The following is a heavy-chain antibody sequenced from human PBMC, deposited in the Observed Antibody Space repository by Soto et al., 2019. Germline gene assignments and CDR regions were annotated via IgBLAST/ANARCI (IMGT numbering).Heavy chain of an antibody. V-gene: IGHV1-69*01. CDR3: ARLRYSSGWYVFDY. D-gene: IGHD6-19*01. CDR1: GGTFSSYA. CDR2: IIPIFGTA. J-gene: IGHJ4*02. Sequence: QVQLVQSGAEVKKPGSSVKVSCKASGGTFSSYAISWVRQAPGQGLEWMGGIIPIFGTANSAQKFQGIVTITADESTSNACMALSRLRSEDTAVYYCARLRYSSGWYVFDYWGQGTLVTVSS.